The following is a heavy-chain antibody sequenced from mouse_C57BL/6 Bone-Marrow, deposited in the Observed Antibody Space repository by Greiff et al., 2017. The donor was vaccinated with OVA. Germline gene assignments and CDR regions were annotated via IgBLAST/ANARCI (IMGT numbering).Heavy chain of an antibody. CDR3: ARKGDSSGFFYAMDY. Sequence: QVQLQQPGTELVKPGASVKLSCKASGYTFTSYWMHWVKQRPGQGLEWIGNINPSNGGPNYNEKFKSKATLTVDKSSSTAYMQLSSLTSEDSAVYYCARKGDSSGFFYAMDYWGQGTSVTVSS. CDR2: INPSNGGP. J-gene: IGHJ4*01. V-gene: IGHV1-53*01. CDR1: GYTFTSYW. D-gene: IGHD3-2*02.